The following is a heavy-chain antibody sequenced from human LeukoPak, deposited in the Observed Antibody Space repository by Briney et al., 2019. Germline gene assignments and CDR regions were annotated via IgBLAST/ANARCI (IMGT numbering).Heavy chain of an antibody. D-gene: IGHD3-22*01. Sequence: ASVKVSCKASGGTFSSYAISWVRQAPGQGLEWMGGIIPIFGTANYAQKFQGRVTITTDESTSTAYMELIRLRPDDTAVYYCARLYYYDNSGYKYNWFDPWGQGTLVTVSS. V-gene: IGHV1-69*05. J-gene: IGHJ5*02. CDR2: IIPIFGTA. CDR3: ARLYYYDNSGYKYNWFDP. CDR1: GGTFSSYA.